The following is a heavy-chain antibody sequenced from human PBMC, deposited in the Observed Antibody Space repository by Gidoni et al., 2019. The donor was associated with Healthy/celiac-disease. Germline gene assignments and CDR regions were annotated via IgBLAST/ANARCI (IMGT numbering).Heavy chain of an antibody. J-gene: IGHJ6*02. V-gene: IGHV3-23*01. CDR1: GFTLSSYA. D-gene: IGHD1-26*01. CDR3: AKWAGATYYYGMDV. Sequence: EVQLLESGGGLVQPGGYLRLSCAASGFTLSSYAMSWVRQAPGKGLEWVSAISGSGGSTYYADSVKGRFTISRDNSKNTLYLQMNSLRAEDTAVYYCAKWAGATYYYGMDVWGQGTTVTVSS. CDR2: ISGSGGST.